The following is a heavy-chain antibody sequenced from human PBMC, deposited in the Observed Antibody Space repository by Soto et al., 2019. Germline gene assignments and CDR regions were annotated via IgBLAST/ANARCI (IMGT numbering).Heavy chain of an antibody. V-gene: IGHV4-30-4*01. Sequence: PSETLSLTCTVSGGSISSGDYYWSWIRQPPGKGLEWIGYIYYSGSTYYNPSLKSRVTISVDTSKNQFSLKLSSVTAADTAVYYCARAEDGYGDSNALDYWGQGTLVTVSS. CDR3: ARAEDGYGDSNALDY. J-gene: IGHJ4*02. D-gene: IGHD4-17*01. CDR1: GGSISSGDYY. CDR2: IYYSGST.